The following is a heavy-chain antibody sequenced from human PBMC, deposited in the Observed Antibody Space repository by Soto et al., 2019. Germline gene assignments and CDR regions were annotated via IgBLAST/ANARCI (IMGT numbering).Heavy chain of an antibody. J-gene: IGHJ6*02. V-gene: IGHV3-23*01. D-gene: IGHD4-4*01. Sequence: GGSQRLSSAASGFTFRSYARSWVRQAPGKGLEWVSAISGSGGSTYYADSVKGRFTISRDNPKNTLYLQMNSLRAEDTAVYYCAKDLTTLYYYYGMDVWGQGTTVTVSS. CDR1: GFTFRSYA. CDR2: ISGSGGST. CDR3: AKDLTTLYYYYGMDV.